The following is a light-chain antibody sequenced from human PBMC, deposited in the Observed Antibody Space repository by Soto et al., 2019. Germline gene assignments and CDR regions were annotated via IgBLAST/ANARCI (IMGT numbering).Light chain of an antibody. J-gene: IGKJ1*01. CDR1: QDISGW. CDR2: AAS. V-gene: IGKV1D-12*01. Sequence: DIQMTQSPSSVSASVGDRVTITCRASQDISGWLAWFQQKPGKAPNLLIYAASILQSGVPSRFSGSGSVTDFTLTITYLQPEDFATYYCQQANIFPWTFGQGTKVEL. CDR3: QQANIFPWT.